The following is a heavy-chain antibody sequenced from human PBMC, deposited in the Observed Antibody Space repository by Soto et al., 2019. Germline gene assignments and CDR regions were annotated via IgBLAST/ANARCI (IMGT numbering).Heavy chain of an antibody. CDR1: GFTFSSYA. D-gene: IGHD4-17*01. V-gene: IGHV3-30-3*01. CDR2: ISYDGSNK. J-gene: IGHJ4*02. CDR3: ARDTYGDPEDFDY. Sequence: QVQLVESGGGVVQPGRSLRLSCAASGFTFSSYAMHWVRQVPGKGLEWVAVISYDGSNKYYADSVKGRFTISRDNSKNTLYLQMNSLRAEDTAVYYCARDTYGDPEDFDYWGQGTLVTVSS.